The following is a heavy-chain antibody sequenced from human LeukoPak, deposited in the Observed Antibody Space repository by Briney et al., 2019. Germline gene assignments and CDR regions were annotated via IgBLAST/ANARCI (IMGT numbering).Heavy chain of an antibody. Sequence: SETLSLTCTVSGYSISSGYYWGWIRQPPGKGLEWIGSIYHSGSTYYNPSLKRRGTISVDTSKNQFSLKLSSVTAADTAVYYCARGPSSWYLKSWFDPWGQGTLVTVSS. CDR1: GYSISSGYY. J-gene: IGHJ5*02. D-gene: IGHD6-13*01. V-gene: IGHV4-38-2*02. CDR2: IYHSGST. CDR3: ARGPSSWYLKSWFDP.